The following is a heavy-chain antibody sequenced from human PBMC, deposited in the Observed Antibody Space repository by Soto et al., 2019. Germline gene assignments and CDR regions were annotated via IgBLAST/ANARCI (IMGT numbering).Heavy chain of an antibody. CDR2: INPNSGGT. V-gene: IGHV1-2*04. J-gene: IGHJ6*03. CDR3: AKGPHSASGYYYMDV. CDR1: GYTFTGYY. D-gene: IGHD3-10*01. Sequence: ASVKVSCKASGYTFTGYYMHWVRQAPGQGLEWMGWINPNSGGTNYAQKFQGWVTMTRDTSISTAYMELNSLTAGDTAVYYCAKGPHSASGYYYMDVWGKGTTVTVSS.